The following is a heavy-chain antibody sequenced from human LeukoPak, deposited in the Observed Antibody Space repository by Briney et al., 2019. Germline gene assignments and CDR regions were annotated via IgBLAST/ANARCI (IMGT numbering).Heavy chain of an antibody. D-gene: IGHD1-26*01. CDR3: ATPSRWELLDYYYYMDV. Sequence: ASVKVSCKASGYIFIYTYLHWVRQAPGQGLEWMGWINPNSGGTNYAQKFQGRVTMTRDTSISTAYMELSRLRSDDTAVYYCATPSRWELLDYYYYMDVWGKGTTVTVSS. CDR1: GYIFIYTY. CDR2: INPNSGGT. J-gene: IGHJ6*03. V-gene: IGHV1-2*02.